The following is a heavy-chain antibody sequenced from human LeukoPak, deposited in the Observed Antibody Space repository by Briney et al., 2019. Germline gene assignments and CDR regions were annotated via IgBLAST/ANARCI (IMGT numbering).Heavy chain of an antibody. Sequence: SETLSLTCTVSGGSISNSYWSWIRQPPGKGLEWIGYIYYSGSTNYNPSLTSRVTISLDTSKNQFSLKLSSVTAADTAVYYCARQSRYYGSGSYYDAFDIWGQGTMVTVSS. CDR3: ARQSRYYGSGSYYDAFDI. CDR1: GGSISNSY. CDR2: IYYSGST. V-gene: IGHV4-59*08. D-gene: IGHD3-10*01. J-gene: IGHJ3*02.